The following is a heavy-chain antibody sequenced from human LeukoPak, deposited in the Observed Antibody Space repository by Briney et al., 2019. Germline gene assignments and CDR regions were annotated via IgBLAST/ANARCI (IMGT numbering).Heavy chain of an antibody. D-gene: IGHD3-10*01. CDR1: GGSISSSSYY. Sequence: SETLSLTCTVSGGSISSSSYYWGWIRQPPGKGLEWIGSIYYSGSTYNNPSLKSRVTISVDTSKNQFSLKLSSVTAADTAVYYCARPGHGSGSSSPAHYFDYWGQGTLVTVSS. CDR2: IYYSGST. V-gene: IGHV4-39*01. J-gene: IGHJ4*02. CDR3: ARPGHGSGSSSPAHYFDY.